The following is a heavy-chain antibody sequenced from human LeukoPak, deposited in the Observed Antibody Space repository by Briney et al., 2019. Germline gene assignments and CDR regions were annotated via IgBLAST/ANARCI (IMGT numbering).Heavy chain of an antibody. CDR3: ARGFDP. V-gene: IGHV4-59*01. J-gene: IGHJ5*02. Sequence: SETLSLTYTVSGGSISSYYWSWTRQPPGKGLEWIGYIYYSGSTNYNPSLKSQVTISVDTSKNQFSLKLSSVTAADTAVYYCARGFDPWGQGTLVTVSS. CDR2: IYYSGST. CDR1: GGSISSYY.